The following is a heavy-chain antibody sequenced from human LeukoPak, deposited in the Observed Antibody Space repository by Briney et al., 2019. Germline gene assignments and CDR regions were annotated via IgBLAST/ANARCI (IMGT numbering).Heavy chain of an antibody. CDR3: AREAGATPPYYYYYYMDV. CDR2: IKQDGSEK. CDR1: GFTFSSYS. D-gene: IGHD1-26*01. J-gene: IGHJ6*03. V-gene: IGHV3-7*01. Sequence: GGSLRLSCAASGFTFSSYSMNWVRQAPGKGLEWVANIKQDGSEKYYVDSVKGRFTISRDNAKNSLYLQMNSLRAEDTAVYYCAREAGATPPYYYYYYMDVWGKGTTVTVSS.